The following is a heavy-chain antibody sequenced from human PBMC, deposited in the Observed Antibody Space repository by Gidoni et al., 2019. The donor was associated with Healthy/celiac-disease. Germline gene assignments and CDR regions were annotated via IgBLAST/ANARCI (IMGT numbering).Heavy chain of an antibody. CDR1: GYSISSGYY. CDR2: IYHSGST. J-gene: IGHJ6*02. CDR3: ASTTRNYYYYGMDV. V-gene: IGHV4-38-2*01. Sequence: QVQLQESGPGLVKPSETLSLTCAVSGYSISSGYYWGWIRQPPGKGLEWIGSIYHSGSTYYNPSLKSRVTISVDTSKNQFSLKLSSVTAADTAVYYCASTTRNYYYYGMDVWGQGTTVTVSS.